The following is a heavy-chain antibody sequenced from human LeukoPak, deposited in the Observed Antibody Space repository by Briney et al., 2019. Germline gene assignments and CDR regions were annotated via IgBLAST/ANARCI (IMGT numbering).Heavy chain of an antibody. D-gene: IGHD3-3*01. Sequence: PSKTLSLTCAVYGGSFSGYYWSWIRQPPGKGLEWIGEINHSGSTNYNPSLKSRVTISVDTSKNQLSLKLSSVTAADTAVYYCAREGVVNYFDYWGQGTLVTVSS. CDR1: GGSFSGYY. V-gene: IGHV4-34*01. CDR2: INHSGST. J-gene: IGHJ4*02. CDR3: AREGVVNYFDY.